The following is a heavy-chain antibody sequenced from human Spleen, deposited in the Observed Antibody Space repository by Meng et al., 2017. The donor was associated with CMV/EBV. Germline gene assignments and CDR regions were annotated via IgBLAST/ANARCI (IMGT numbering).Heavy chain of an antibody. CDR3: ARYRFLGDAFDI. D-gene: IGHD1-26*01. Sequence: GESLKISCAASGLIFSNYEMNWVRQAPGKGLEWISYISSSGNTKEYADSVRGRFTISRDNAKNSLYLQMNSLRAEDTAVYHCARYRFLGDAFDIWGQGTMVTVSS. CDR2: ISSSGNTK. J-gene: IGHJ3*02. V-gene: IGHV3-48*03. CDR1: GLIFSNYE.